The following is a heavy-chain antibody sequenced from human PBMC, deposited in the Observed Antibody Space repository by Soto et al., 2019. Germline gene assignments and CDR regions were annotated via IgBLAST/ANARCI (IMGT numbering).Heavy chain of an antibody. CDR3: VRGRILRLRFGDFDS. CDR1: GGSFTFSGYY. J-gene: IGHJ4*02. D-gene: IGHD5-12*01. CDR2: INHSGST. V-gene: IGHV4-34*01. Sequence: SETLSLTCTVYGGSFTFSGYYWSWIRQPPGKGLEWIGEINHSGSTNYNPYLESRVTISLDTSKSQFSLDLTSVTAADTAVYYCVRGRILRLRFGDFDSWGQGTLVTVSS.